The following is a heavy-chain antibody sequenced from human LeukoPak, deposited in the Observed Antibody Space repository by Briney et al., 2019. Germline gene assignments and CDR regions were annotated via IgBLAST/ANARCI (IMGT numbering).Heavy chain of an antibody. Sequence: ASVKVSCKASGYTFTNYDINWVRQATGQGLEWMGYKNPNSGNSAYAQKSQGSVTITTDASITTAYMELSGLRSEDTALYYCAREGLDYWGQGTLVTVSS. CDR2: KNPNSGNS. J-gene: IGHJ4*02. CDR1: GYTFTNYD. CDR3: AREGLDY. V-gene: IGHV1-8*01.